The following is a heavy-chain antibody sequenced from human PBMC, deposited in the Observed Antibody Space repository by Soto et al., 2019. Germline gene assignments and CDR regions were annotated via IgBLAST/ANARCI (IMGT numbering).Heavy chain of an antibody. CDR3: AKDLSHGGNDY. CDR1: GFTFSSYG. J-gene: IGHJ4*02. V-gene: IGHV3-30*18. Sequence: PGGSLRLSCAASGFTFSSYGMHWVRQAPGKGLEWVAVISYDGSNKYYADSVKSRFTISRDNSKNTLYLQMNSLRAEDTAVYYCAKDLSHGGNDYWGQGTLVTVSS. CDR2: ISYDGSNK. D-gene: IGHD2-15*01.